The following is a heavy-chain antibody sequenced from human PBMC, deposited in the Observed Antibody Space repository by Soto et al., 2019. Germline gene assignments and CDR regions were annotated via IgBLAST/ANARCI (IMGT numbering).Heavy chain of an antibody. CDR2: IYHSGST. V-gene: IGHV4-30-2*01. Sequence: QLQLQYSGSGLVKPSQTLSLTCVVSGGSISSGGYSWSWIRQPPGKGLEWIGYIYHSGSTYYNPSLKSRVTISVDRSKNQFALKLRSVTAADTAVYYCVRVPGPLGQGTLVTVSS. CDR3: VRVPGP. CDR1: GGSISSGGYS. J-gene: IGHJ5*02.